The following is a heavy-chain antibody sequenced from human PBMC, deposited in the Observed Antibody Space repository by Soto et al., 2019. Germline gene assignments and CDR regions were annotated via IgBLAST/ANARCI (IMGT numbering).Heavy chain of an antibody. V-gene: IGHV3-7*03. CDR1: GFTFSMYS. Sequence: VGSLRLSCEVSGFTFSMYSMSWVRQSPGKGLEWVAKIPQDGVDGHYADSVKGRFIISRDNGKNSLHLQLNNLRAEDTAVYYCARDHLILPAHDFFYGSDVWGRGATVTVSS. CDR3: ARDHLILPAHDFFYGSDV. D-gene: IGHD2-21*02. CDR2: IPQDGVDG. J-gene: IGHJ6*02.